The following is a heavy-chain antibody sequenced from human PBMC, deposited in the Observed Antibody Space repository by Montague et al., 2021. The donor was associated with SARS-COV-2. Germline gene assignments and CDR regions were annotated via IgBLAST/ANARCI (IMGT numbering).Heavy chain of an antibody. CDR2: IYHSGST. CDR1: GGSISSSNW. CDR3: ARLRRGTYYVSFDP. Sequence: SETLSLTCAVSGGSISSSNWWSWVRQPPGKGLEWIGEIYHSGSTNYNPSLKSRVTMSIDTSKNQFSLSLSSVTAADSAVYYCARLRRGTYYVSFDPWGQGALVSVSS. V-gene: IGHV4-4*02. D-gene: IGHD1-26*01. J-gene: IGHJ5*02.